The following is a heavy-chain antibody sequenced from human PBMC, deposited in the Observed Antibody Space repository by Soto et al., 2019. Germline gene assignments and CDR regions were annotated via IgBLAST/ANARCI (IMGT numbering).Heavy chain of an antibody. J-gene: IGHJ4*02. CDR3: ARALAAAGL. CDR1: GYTFTSHY. Sequence: QVQLVQSGAEVKKPGASVKVSCKASGYTFTSHYIHWVRQAPGQGLEWMAIINPYGGSTNYAQKSRGRVTLTMDTSTSTVYMEVSSLRSEDTAGYYCARALAAAGLWGQRTLVTVSS. CDR2: INPYGGST. D-gene: IGHD6-13*01. V-gene: IGHV1-46*01.